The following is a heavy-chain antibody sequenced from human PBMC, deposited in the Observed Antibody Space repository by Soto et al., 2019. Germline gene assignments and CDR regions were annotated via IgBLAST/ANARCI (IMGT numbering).Heavy chain of an antibody. CDR1: GFTFSNYG. CDR2: IRGSGGST. CDR3: AKDSPVGVPLLRDLHD. D-gene: IGHD3-9*01. J-gene: IGHJ1*01. Sequence: EVQLLESGGGLVQPGGSLRLSCAASGFTFSNYGMSWVRQAPGKGLEWVSVIRGSGGSTYYADSVKGRFTLSRDNSKNTVYLQMNSLRAEDTAVYYCAKDSPVGVPLLRDLHDWGQGTLVTVSS. V-gene: IGHV3-23*01.